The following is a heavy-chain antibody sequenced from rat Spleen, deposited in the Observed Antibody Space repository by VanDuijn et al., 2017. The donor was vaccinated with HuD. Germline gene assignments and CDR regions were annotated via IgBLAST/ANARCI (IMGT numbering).Heavy chain of an antibody. CDR1: GFTFSNYY. CDR2: ITTGGAIT. CDR3: PRETRGYFDY. J-gene: IGHJ2*01. D-gene: IGHD1-4*01. Sequence: EVQLVESGGGLVQPGRSMKLSCAASGFTFSNYYMAWVRQAPTKGLEWVASITTGGAITSYRDSVKGRFTISRDTAKSTLYLQMDSLRSEDTATYYCPRETRGYFDYWGQGVMVTVSS. V-gene: IGHV5-25*01.